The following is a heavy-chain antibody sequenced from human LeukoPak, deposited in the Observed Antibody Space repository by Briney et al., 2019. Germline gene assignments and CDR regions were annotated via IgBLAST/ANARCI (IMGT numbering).Heavy chain of an antibody. Sequence: GGSLGLSCAASGFTFSSYSMNWVRQAPGKGLEWVSYISSSSSTIYYADSVKGRFTISRDKAKNSLYLQMNSLRAEDTAVYYCAREYCSSTSCLYDYWGQGTLVTDSS. CDR1: GFTFSSYS. CDR3: AREYCSSTSCLYDY. D-gene: IGHD2-2*01. V-gene: IGHV3-48*01. J-gene: IGHJ4*02. CDR2: ISSSSSTI.